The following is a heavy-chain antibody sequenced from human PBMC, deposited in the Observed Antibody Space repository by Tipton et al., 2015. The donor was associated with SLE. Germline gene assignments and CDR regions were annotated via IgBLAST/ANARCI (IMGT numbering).Heavy chain of an antibody. Sequence: TLSLTCTVSGGSISSSYWSWIRQPPGKGLEWIGYIYYSGATKYNPSLTSRVTISVDTSKNQFSLKLSSVTAADTAVYYCAKGGASSQWFDPWGQGTLVTVSS. CDR1: GGSISSSY. D-gene: IGHD6-6*01. V-gene: IGHV4-59*01. J-gene: IGHJ5*02. CDR2: IYYSGAT. CDR3: AKGGASSQWFDP.